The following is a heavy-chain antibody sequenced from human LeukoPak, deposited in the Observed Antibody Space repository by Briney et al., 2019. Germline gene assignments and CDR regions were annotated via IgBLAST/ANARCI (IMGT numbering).Heavy chain of an antibody. V-gene: IGHV4-59*01. CDR1: GGSISSYY. D-gene: IGHD4-17*01. CDR3: ARYGDPPKFFDY. J-gene: IGHJ4*02. Sequence: SETLSLTCTVSGGSISSYYWSWIRQPPGKGLECIGYIYYRGSTNYNPSLESRVTISVDTSKNQFSLKLSSVTAADTAVYYCARYGDPPKFFDYWGQGTLVTVSS. CDR2: IYYRGST.